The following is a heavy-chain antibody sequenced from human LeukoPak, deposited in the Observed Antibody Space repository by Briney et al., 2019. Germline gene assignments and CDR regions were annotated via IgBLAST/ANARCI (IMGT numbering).Heavy chain of an antibody. D-gene: IGHD2-15*01. J-gene: IGHJ3*02. CDR3: AREGYCSGGSCYTDAFDI. CDR1: GGSISSRGYY. CDR2: IYYSGST. Sequence: SETLSLTCTVSGGSISSRGYYWGWIRQPPGKGLEWIGNIYYSGSTYYNPSLRSRVTISVDTSKNQFSLKLSSVTAADTAVYYCAREGYCSGGSCYTDAFDIWGQGTMVTVSS. V-gene: IGHV4-39*07.